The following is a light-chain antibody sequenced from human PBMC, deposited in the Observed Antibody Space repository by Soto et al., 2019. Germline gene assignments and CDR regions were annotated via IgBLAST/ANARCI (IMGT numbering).Light chain of an antibody. CDR2: AAS. J-gene: IGKJ5*01. V-gene: IGKV3-20*01. CDR3: QQYGRT. Sequence: ELVLTQSPGTLSLSPGEGATLSCRVSQSISTNYLAWYQQKPGQAPRLLIYAASSRLTGIPDRFSGSGSGTDFTLTISRLEPEDFAVYYCQQYGRTFGQGTRLEIK. CDR1: QSISTNY.